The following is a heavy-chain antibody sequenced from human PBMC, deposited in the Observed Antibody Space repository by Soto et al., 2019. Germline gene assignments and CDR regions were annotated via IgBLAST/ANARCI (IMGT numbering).Heavy chain of an antibody. CDR2: IIPIFGTA. V-gene: IGHV1-69*13. CDR1: GGTFSSYA. D-gene: IGHD2-2*02. Sequence: SVKVSCKASGGTFSSYAISWVRQAPGQGLEWMGGIIPIFGTANYAQKFQGRVTITADESTSTAYMELSSLRSEDTAVYYCAGDEYCSSTSCYTRHFDPWGQGTLVTVSS. J-gene: IGHJ5*02. CDR3: AGDEYCSSTSCYTRHFDP.